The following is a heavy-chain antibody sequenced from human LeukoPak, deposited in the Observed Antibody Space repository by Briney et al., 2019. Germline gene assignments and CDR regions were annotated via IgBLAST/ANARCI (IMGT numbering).Heavy chain of an antibody. J-gene: IGHJ5*02. CDR2: IWYDASNK. Sequence: GRSLTLSCAASGFTFSSFGMHWVRQAPGKGLEWVAVIWYDASNKYYADSVKGRFTISRDNSKNTLFLQMNSLRDDDTAVYYCVRGVGVSRSNYFDPWGQGTLVIVSS. V-gene: IGHV3-33*01. CDR1: GFTFSSFG. D-gene: IGHD6-13*01. CDR3: VRGVGVSRSNYFDP.